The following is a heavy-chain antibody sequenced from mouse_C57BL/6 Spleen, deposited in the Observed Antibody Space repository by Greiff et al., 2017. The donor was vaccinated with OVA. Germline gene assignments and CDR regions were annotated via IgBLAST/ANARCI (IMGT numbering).Heavy chain of an antibody. D-gene: IGHD1-1*01. J-gene: IGHJ2*01. CDR2: IDPENGDT. Sequence: EVQLVESGAELVRPGASVKLSCTASGFNIKDDYMHWVKQRPEQGLEWIGWIDPENGDTEYASKFQGKATITADTSSNTAYLQLSSLTSEDTAVYYCTTGPTVVRDFDYWGQGTTLTVSS. CDR3: TTGPTVVRDFDY. V-gene: IGHV14-4*01. CDR1: GFNIKDDY.